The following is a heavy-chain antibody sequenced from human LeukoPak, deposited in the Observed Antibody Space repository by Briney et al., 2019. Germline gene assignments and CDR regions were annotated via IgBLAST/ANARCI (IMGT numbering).Heavy chain of an antibody. CDR1: GFTFSSYA. CDR3: AKEPALSPLFFGGVIPADY. J-gene: IGHJ4*02. Sequence: GGSLRLSCAASGFTFSSYAMSWVRQAPGKGLEWVSAISGSGGSTYYADSVKGRFTISRDNSKNTLYLQMNSLRAEDTAVYYCAKEPALSPLFFGGVIPADYWGQGTLVTVSS. CDR2: ISGSGGST. D-gene: IGHD3-16*02. V-gene: IGHV3-23*01.